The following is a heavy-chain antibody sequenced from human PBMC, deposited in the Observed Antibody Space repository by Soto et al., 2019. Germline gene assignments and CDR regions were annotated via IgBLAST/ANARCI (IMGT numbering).Heavy chain of an antibody. J-gene: IGHJ4*02. V-gene: IGHV3-23*01. CDR1: GFTFSSYA. CDR3: AKDQYVDILFGELLQSPSDY. Sequence: GGSLRLSCAASGFTFSSYAMSWVRQAPGKGLEWVSAISGGGGSTYYADSVKGRFTISRDNSKNTLYLQMNSLRAEDTAVYYCAKDQYVDILFGELLQSPSDYWGQGTLVTVSS. D-gene: IGHD3-10*02. CDR2: ISGGGGST.